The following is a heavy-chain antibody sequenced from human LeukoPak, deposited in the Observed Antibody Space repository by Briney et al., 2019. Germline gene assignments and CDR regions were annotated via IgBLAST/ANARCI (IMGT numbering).Heavy chain of an antibody. D-gene: IGHD6-13*01. V-gene: IGHV1-46*01. J-gene: IGHJ4*02. CDR1: GGTFSSYA. CDR3: ARGSSWSGGDY. Sequence: ASVKVSCKASGGTFSSYAISWVRQAPGQGLEWMGIINPSGGSTSYAQKFQGRVTMTRDTSTSTVYMELSSLRSEDTAVYYCARGSSWSGGDYWGQGTLVTVSS. CDR2: INPSGGST.